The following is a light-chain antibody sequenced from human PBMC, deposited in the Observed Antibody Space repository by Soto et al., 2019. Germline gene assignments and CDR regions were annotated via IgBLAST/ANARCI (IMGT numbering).Light chain of an antibody. CDR2: KAS. CDR3: QQRSDWPPIT. V-gene: IGKV1-5*03. Sequence: DIQMNQSPSTLSGSVRDRVTITCRASQTISSWLAWYQQKPGKAPKLLIYKASTLKSGVPSRFSGSGSGTEFTLTISSLEPEDFAVYYCQQRSDWPPITFGQGTLLEI. CDR1: QTISSW. J-gene: IGKJ5*01.